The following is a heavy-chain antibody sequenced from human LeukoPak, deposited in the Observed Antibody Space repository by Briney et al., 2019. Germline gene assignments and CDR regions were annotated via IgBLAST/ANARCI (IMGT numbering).Heavy chain of an antibody. J-gene: IGHJ6*03. CDR3: ARAYPPCSGGSFPAGYYYYYMDV. V-gene: IGHV4-61*02. CDR2: IYTSGST. D-gene: IGHD2-15*01. CDR1: GGSISSGSYY. Sequence: SETLSLTCTVSGGSISSGSYYWSWIRQPAGKGLVWIGRIYTSGSTNYNPPRDRRVTISVDTSKNQFSLKLSSVTAADTAVYYCARAYPPCSGGSFPAGYYYYYMDVWGKGTTVTISS.